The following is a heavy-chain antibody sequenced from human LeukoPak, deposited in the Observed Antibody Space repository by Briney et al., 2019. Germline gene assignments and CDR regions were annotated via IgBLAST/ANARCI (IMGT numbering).Heavy chain of an antibody. CDR1: GFSFSSQT. Sequence: GGSLRLSCAASGFSFSSQTMHWVRQAPGKGLEWVSSIRSGDSYIDYADSVKGRFTISRDNAKNSLYLQMNSLRAEDTAVYYCARDSEVTFGGVDYWGQGTLVTVSS. CDR2: IRSGDSYI. V-gene: IGHV3-21*01. D-gene: IGHD3-16*01. J-gene: IGHJ4*02. CDR3: ARDSEVTFGGVDY.